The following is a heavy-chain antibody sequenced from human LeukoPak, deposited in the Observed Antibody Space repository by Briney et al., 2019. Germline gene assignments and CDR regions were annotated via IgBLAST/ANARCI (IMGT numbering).Heavy chain of an antibody. J-gene: IGHJ4*02. CDR2: IYTSGST. CDR3: ARVDSSGWIDY. CDR1: GGSISSGSYY. Sequence: KPSQTLTLTCTVSGGSISSGSYYWSWIRQPAGKGLEWIGRIYTSGSTNYNPSLKSRVTISVDTSKNQFSPKLSSVTAADTAVYYCARVDSSGWIDYWGQGTLVTVSS. D-gene: IGHD6-19*01. V-gene: IGHV4-61*02.